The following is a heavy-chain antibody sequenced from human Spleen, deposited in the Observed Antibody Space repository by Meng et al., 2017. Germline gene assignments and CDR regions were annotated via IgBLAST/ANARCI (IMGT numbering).Heavy chain of an antibody. CDR2: ISSSSSYI. CDR1: GFTFSSYS. D-gene: IGHD3-10*01. J-gene: IGHJ4*02. CDR3: ARDLTHYYYGSGSYTN. V-gene: IGHV3-21*01. Sequence: GESLKISCAASGFTFSSYSMNWVRQAPGKGLEWVSSISSSSSYIYYADSVKGRFTISRDNSKNTLYLQMNSLRAEDTAVYYCARDLTHYYYGSGSYTNWGQGTLVTVSS.